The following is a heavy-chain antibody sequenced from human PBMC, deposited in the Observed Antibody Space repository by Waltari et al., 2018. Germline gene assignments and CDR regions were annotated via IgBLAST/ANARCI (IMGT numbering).Heavy chain of an antibody. CDR3: ARDVNYDSSGYAFDI. D-gene: IGHD3-22*01. V-gene: IGHV4-59*01. J-gene: IGHJ3*02. CDR2: IYYSGST. CDR1: GGSISSYY. Sequence: QVQLQESGPGLVKPSETLSLTCTVSGGSISSYYWSWIRQPPGKGLEWIGYIYYSGSTNYNPSRKSRVTISVDTSKNQFSLKLSSVTAADTAVYYCARDVNYDSSGYAFDIWGQGTMVTVSS.